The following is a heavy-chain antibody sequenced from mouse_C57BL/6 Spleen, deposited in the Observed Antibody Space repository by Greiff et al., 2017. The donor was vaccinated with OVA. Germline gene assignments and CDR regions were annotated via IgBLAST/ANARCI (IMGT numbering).Heavy chain of an antibody. CDR3: AKDYDGIDY. Sequence: EVKLMESGPGLVKPSQSLSLTCSVTGYSITSGYYWNWIRQFPGNKLEWMGYISYDGSNNYNPSLKNRISITRDTSKNQFFLKLNSVTTEDTATYYCAKDYDGIDYWGQGTTLTVSS. J-gene: IGHJ2*01. D-gene: IGHD2-4*01. CDR1: GYSITSGYY. V-gene: IGHV3-6*01. CDR2: ISYDGSN.